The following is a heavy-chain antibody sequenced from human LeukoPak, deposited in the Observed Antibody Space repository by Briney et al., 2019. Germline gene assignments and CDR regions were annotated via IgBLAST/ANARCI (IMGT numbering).Heavy chain of an antibody. J-gene: IGHJ4*02. D-gene: IGHD6-6*01. CDR2: IIPIFGTA. CDR3: ASSSSIAARPAGGYY. V-gene: IGHV1-69*13. CDR1: GGTFSSYA. Sequence: SVKVSCKASGGTFSSYAISCVRQAPGQGLEWMGGIIPIFGTANYAQKFQGRVTITADESTSTAYMELSSLRSEDTAVYYCASSSSIAARPAGGYYWGQGTLVTVSS.